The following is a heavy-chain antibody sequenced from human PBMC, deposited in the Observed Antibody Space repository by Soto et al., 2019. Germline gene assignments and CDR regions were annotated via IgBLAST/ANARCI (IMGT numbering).Heavy chain of an antibody. J-gene: IGHJ6*01. CDR3: ARDLRYXDWLLYRGPYYYYGMDV. Sequence: GGSLRLSCAASGFTFSSYAMHWVRQAPGKGLEWVAVISYDGSNKYYADSVKGRFTISRDNSKNTLYLQMNSLRAEDTAVYYCARDLRYXDWLLYRGPYYYYGMDVWGQGTTVTVSS. CDR1: GFTFSSYA. V-gene: IGHV3-30-3*01. CDR2: ISYDGSNK. D-gene: IGHD3-9*01.